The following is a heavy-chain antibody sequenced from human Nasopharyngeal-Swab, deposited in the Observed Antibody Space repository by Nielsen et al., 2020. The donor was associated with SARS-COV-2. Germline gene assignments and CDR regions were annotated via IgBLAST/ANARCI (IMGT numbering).Heavy chain of an antibody. V-gene: IGHV4-59*01. Sequence: GSLRLSCTVSGGSISHYYWSWIRLPPGKGLEWIGYIYYSGSTNYNPSLKSRVTISVDTSKNQFSLKLSSVTAADTAVYYCARDRRWFGESDDALDIWGQGTMVTVSS. CDR2: IYYSGST. J-gene: IGHJ3*02. CDR3: ARDRRWFGESDDALDI. CDR1: GGSISHYY. D-gene: IGHD3-10*01.